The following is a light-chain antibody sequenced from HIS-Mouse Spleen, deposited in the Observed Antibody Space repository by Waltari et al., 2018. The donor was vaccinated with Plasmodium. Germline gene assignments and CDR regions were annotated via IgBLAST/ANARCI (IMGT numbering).Light chain of an antibody. V-gene: IGKV3-11*01. J-gene: IGKJ4*01. CDR2: DAS. CDR1: QSVSSH. CDR3: QQRSNWVT. Sequence: EIVLTQSPATLSLSPGERATLSCRASQSVSSHLAWYQQKPGQAPRLLIYDASNRATGIPARFSGSGSGTDFTLTISSLEPEDFAVYYCQQRSNWVTFGGGTKVEIK.